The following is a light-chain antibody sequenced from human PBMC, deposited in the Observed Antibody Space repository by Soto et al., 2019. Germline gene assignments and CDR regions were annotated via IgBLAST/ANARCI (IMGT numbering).Light chain of an antibody. CDR2: KAS. CDR3: QQYSRNPLT. Sequence: EIQMTQSPSTLSASVGDRVTITCRASQSVSSWLAWYQQKPGEVPKLLIYKASSLESGVPSRFSGSGSGTEFTLTISSLQPDDFVTYYCQQYSRNPLTFGGGTKVEI. CDR1: QSVSSW. J-gene: IGKJ4*01. V-gene: IGKV1-5*03.